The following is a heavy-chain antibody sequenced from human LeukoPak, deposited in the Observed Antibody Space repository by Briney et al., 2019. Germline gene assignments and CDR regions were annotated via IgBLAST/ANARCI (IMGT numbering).Heavy chain of an antibody. CDR3: ARTSGVSVAGSPYYFDF. Sequence: ASVKVSCKASGGTFSSYVISWVRQAPGQGLECMGWISPYSGNTDYAQKLQGRVTMTTDTSTTTAYMELRSQRFDDTAVYYCARTSGVSVAGSPYYFDFWGQGTLISVSS. CDR2: ISPYSGNT. CDR1: GGTFSSYV. D-gene: IGHD6-19*01. V-gene: IGHV1-18*01. J-gene: IGHJ4*02.